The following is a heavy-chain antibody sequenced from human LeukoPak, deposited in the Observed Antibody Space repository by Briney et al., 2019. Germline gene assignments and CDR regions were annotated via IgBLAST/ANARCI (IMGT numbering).Heavy chain of an antibody. V-gene: IGHV4-39*01. D-gene: IGHD5-12*01. CDR2: IYYSGST. CDR3: ARYLNSGYETAYFDY. CDR1: GGSISSSSYY. Sequence: SETLSLTCTVSGGSISSSSYYWGWIRQPPGKGLEWIGSIYYSGSTYYNPSLKSRVTISVDTSKNQFSLKLSSVTAADTAVYYCARYLNSGYETAYFDYWGQGTLVTVSS. J-gene: IGHJ4*02.